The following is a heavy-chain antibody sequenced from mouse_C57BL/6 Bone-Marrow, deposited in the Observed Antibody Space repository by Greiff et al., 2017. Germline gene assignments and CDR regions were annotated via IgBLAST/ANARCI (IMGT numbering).Heavy chain of an antibody. J-gene: IGHJ3*01. V-gene: IGHV5-4*03. Sequence: EVKVVESGGGLVKPGGSLKLSCAASGFTFSSYAMSWVRQTPEKRLEWVATISDGGSYTYYPDNVKGRFTISRDNAKNNLYLQMSHLKSEDTAMYYCARVLYYDGSSCAYWGQGTLVTVSA. D-gene: IGHD1-1*01. CDR3: ARVLYYDGSSCAY. CDR1: GFTFSSYA. CDR2: ISDGGSYT.